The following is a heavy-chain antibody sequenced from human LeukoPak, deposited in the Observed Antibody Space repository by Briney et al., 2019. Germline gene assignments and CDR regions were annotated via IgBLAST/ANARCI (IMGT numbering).Heavy chain of an antibody. CDR1: GYTFTGYY. Sequence: ASVKVSCKASGYTFTGYYMHWVRQAPGQGLEWMGWINPNSGGTNYAQKFQGWVTMTRDTSISTAYMELSRLRSDDTAVYYCARAPPVYCSGGSCYGGYWGQGTLVTVSS. CDR3: ARAPPVYCSGGSCYGGY. V-gene: IGHV1-2*04. CDR2: INPNSGGT. J-gene: IGHJ4*02. D-gene: IGHD2-15*01.